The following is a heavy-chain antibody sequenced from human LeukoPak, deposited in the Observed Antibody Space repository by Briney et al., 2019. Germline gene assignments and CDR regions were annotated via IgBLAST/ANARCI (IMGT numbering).Heavy chain of an antibody. V-gene: IGHV3-30*02. J-gene: IGHJ5*02. D-gene: IGHD2-2*01. Sequence: GGSLRLSCAASGFTFSSYGMHWVRQAPGKGLEWVAFIRYDGSNKYYADSVKGRFTISRDNSKNTLYLQMNSLSAEDTAVYYCAKDRASENWFDPWGQGTLVTVSS. CDR3: AKDRASENWFDP. CDR1: GFTFSSYG. CDR2: IRYDGSNK.